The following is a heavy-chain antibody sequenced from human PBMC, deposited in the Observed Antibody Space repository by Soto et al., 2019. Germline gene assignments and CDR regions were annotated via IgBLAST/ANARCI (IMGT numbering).Heavy chain of an antibody. Sequence: GGSLRLSCAASGFTFDDYGMHWVRQAPGKGLEWVSGISWNSDSIGYADSVKGRFTISRDNAKNSLYLQMNSLRAEDTALYYCAKDSFWGSTSYRHMDVWGKGTTVTVSS. D-gene: IGHD2-2*01. CDR3: AKDSFWGSTSYRHMDV. J-gene: IGHJ6*03. CDR1: GFTFDDYG. V-gene: IGHV3-9*01. CDR2: ISWNSDSI.